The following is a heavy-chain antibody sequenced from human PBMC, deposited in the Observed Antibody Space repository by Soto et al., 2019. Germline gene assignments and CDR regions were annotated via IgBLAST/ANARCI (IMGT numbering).Heavy chain of an antibody. J-gene: IGHJ6*03. CDR2: ISGSGGST. D-gene: IGHD6-13*01. V-gene: IGHV3-23*01. Sequence: GGSRRLSCAASGGTFSRYAMSGGRQAPGKGLEWVSAISGSGGSTYYADSVKGRFTISRDNSKNTLYLQMNSLRAEDTAVYYCARPYSSSLYYYYYYMDVWGRGTTVTVSS. CDR3: ARPYSSSLYYYYYYMDV. CDR1: GGTFSRYA.